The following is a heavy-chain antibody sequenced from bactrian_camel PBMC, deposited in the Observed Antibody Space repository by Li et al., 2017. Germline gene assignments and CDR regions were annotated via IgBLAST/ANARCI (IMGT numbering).Heavy chain of an antibody. J-gene: IGHJ4*01. CDR1: GFTFSTYG. CDR2: INSGGGRV. D-gene: IGHD6*01. Sequence: VQLVESGGGLVQPGGSLRLSCAASGFTFSTYGMSWVRQAPGKGLEWVSTINSGGGRVWAADSVKGRFTISRDNAKNTIYLQMSSLKPEDSGKYYCAASGTVPCGLDPRQYHIFGQGTQVTVS. V-gene: IGHV3S40*01.